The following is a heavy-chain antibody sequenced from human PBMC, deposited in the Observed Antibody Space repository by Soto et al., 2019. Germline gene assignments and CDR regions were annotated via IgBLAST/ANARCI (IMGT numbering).Heavy chain of an antibody. Sequence: QVQLVESGGGVVQPGRSLRLSCAASGFTFSSYGMHWVRQAPGKGLERVAVIWYDGSNKYYADSVKGRFTMSRDNSKNTLDLQMDSLRAEDTAVYYCAREQVGSGDAFDYWGQGTLVTVST. CDR3: AREQVGSGDAFDY. CDR2: IWYDGSNK. V-gene: IGHV3-33*01. J-gene: IGHJ4*02. CDR1: GFTFSSYG. D-gene: IGHD5-12*01.